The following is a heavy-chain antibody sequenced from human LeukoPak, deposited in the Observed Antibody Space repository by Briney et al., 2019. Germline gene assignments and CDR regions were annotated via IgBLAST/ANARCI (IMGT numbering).Heavy chain of an antibody. D-gene: IGHD3-3*01. CDR1: GGTFSSYA. J-gene: IGHJ6*04. V-gene: IGHV1-2*02. CDR3: ARGHTIFGVVIAMDV. Sequence: ASVKVSCKASGGTFSSYAISWVRQAPGQGLEWMGWINPNSGGTNYAQKFQGRVTMTRDTSISTAYMELSRLRSDDTAVYYCARGHTIFGVVIAMDVWGKGTTVTVSS. CDR2: INPNSGGT.